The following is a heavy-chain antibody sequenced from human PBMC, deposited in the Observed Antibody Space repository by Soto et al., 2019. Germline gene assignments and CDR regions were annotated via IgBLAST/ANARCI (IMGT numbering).Heavy chain of an antibody. Sequence: SETLSLTCTVSGGSISSYYWSWIRQPAGKGLEWIGRIYTSGSTNYNPSLKSRVAMSVDTSKNQFSLRLSSVTAADTAVYYCARDGFRYSDSSGYPYFDYWGQGTRVTVSS. CDR3: ARDGFRYSDSSGYPYFDY. CDR2: IYTSGST. D-gene: IGHD3-22*01. J-gene: IGHJ4*02. CDR1: GGSISSYY. V-gene: IGHV4-4*07.